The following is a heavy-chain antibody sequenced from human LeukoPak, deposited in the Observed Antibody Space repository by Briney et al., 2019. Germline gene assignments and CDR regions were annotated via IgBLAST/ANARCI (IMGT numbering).Heavy chain of an antibody. CDR1: GYTFTSYY. Sequence: ASVKDSCKASGYTFTSYYMHWVRQAPGQGLEWMGIINPSGGSTSYAQKFQGRVTMTRDMSTSTVYMELSSLRSEDTAVYYCARDGSPDIVATAFDYWGQGTLVTVSS. D-gene: IGHD5-12*01. CDR2: INPSGGST. V-gene: IGHV1-46*01. J-gene: IGHJ4*02. CDR3: ARDGSPDIVATAFDY.